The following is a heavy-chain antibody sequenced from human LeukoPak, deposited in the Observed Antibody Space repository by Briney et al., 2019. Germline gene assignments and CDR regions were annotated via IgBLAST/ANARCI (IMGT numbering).Heavy chain of an antibody. CDR3: ARVVSPIAIDY. CDR1: GGSFSGYY. Sequence: SETLFLTCAVYGGSFSGYYWSWIRQPPGKGLEWIGEINHSGSTNYNPSLKSRVTISVDTSKNQFSLKLSSVTAADTAVYYCARVVSPIAIDYWGQGTLVTVSS. D-gene: IGHD5/OR15-5a*01. J-gene: IGHJ4*02. V-gene: IGHV4-34*01. CDR2: INHSGST.